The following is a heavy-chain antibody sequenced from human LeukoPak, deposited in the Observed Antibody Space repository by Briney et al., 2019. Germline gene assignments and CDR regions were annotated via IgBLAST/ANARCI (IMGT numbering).Heavy chain of an antibody. CDR2: ISGSGGST. V-gene: IGHV3-23*01. CDR3: AKVDSTGDYYYYYGMDV. CDR1: GFTFSSYA. Sequence: GGSLRLSCAASGFTFSSYAMSWVRQAPGKGLEWVSAISGSGGSTYYADSVKGRFTISRDNSKNTLYLQMNSLRAEDTAVYYCAKVDSTGDYYYYYGMDVWGQGNTVTVSS. J-gene: IGHJ6*02. D-gene: IGHD4-4*01.